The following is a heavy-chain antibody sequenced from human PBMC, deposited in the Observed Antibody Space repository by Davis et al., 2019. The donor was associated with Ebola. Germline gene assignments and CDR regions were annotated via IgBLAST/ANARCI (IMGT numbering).Heavy chain of an antibody. CDR2: IYSGGST. CDR1: GFTVSSNY. V-gene: IGHV3-66*01. CDR3: ARDSIWAAYGMDV. J-gene: IGHJ6*02. Sequence: GESLKISCAASGFTVSSNYMSWVRQAPGKGLEWVSVIYSGGSTYYADSVKGRFTISRDNSKNTLYLQMNSLRAEDTAVYYCARDSIWAAYGMDVWGQGITVTVSS. D-gene: IGHD3-16*01.